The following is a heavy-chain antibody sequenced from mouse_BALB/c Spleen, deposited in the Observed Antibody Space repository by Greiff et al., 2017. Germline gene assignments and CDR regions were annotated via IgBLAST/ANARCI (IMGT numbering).Heavy chain of an antibody. V-gene: IGHV1-54*01. CDR3: ASDGNYAPFDY. CDR2: INPGSGGT. D-gene: IGHD2-1*01. J-gene: IGHJ2*01. CDR1: GYAFTNYL. Sequence: QVQLQQSGAELVRPGTSVKVSCKASGYAFTNYLIEWVKQRPGQGLEWIGVINPGSGGTNYNEKFKGKATLTADKSSSTAYMQLSSLTSDDSAVYFCASDGNYAPFDYWGQGTTLTVSS.